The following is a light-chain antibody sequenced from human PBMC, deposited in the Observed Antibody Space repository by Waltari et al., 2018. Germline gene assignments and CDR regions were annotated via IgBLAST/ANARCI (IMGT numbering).Light chain of an antibody. J-gene: IGKJ1*01. CDR1: QRVSSW. V-gene: IGKV1-5*03. CDR2: DAS. Sequence: DIQMTQSPSTLSASVGDRVTVTCRASQRVSSWLAWYQQKPGKAPKLRIYDASSLQSGGPSRFSGSASGTEFTLTITSLQPDDSATYYCQQYSTYGTFGQGTKVEIK. CDR3: QQYSTYGT.